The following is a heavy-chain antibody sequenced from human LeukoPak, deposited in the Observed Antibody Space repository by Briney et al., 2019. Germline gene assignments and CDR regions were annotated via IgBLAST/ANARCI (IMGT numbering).Heavy chain of an antibody. V-gene: IGHV3-48*01. CDR2: ISSSSSTI. Sequence: GGSLRLSCAASGFTFSSYSMNWVRQAPGKGLEWVSYISSSSSTIYYADSVKGRFTISRDNAKNSLYLQMNSLRAEDTAVYYCARAGVGYCSGTSCYDCWGQGTLVTVSS. CDR3: ARAGVGYCSGTSCYDC. CDR1: GFTFSSYS. D-gene: IGHD2-2*01. J-gene: IGHJ4*02.